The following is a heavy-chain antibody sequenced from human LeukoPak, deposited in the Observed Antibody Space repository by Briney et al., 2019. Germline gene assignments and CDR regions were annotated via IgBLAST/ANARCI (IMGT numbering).Heavy chain of an antibody. CDR1: GFTFYDYA. V-gene: IGHV3-43D*04. J-gene: IGHJ5*02. Sequence: PWGSLTLYCAASGFTFYDYAMHWLRQAPGKGLEWVSIISWGGGSTYYADSVKGRFTSSRDNSKNSLYLQMNSLRAEDTALYYCAKALTYYDFWNGFDPWGQGTLVTVSS. CDR2: ISWGGGST. D-gene: IGHD3-3*01. CDR3: AKALTYYDFWNGFDP.